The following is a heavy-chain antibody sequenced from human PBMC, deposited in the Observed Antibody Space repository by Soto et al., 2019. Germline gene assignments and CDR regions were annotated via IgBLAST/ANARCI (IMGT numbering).Heavy chain of an antibody. CDR1: GGSFSGFY. J-gene: IGHJ6*04. V-gene: IGHV4-34*01. CDR3: ATGRRGYYDMDV. D-gene: IGHD3-10*01. Sequence: PSETLSLTCVIYGGSFSGFYWSWIRQPPGKGLEWIGEINDSGTTNYNPSLKSRVTISADTSKTHFSLRLTSVTAEDTAVYYCATGRRGYYDMDVWGKGTTVTVSS. CDR2: INDSGTT.